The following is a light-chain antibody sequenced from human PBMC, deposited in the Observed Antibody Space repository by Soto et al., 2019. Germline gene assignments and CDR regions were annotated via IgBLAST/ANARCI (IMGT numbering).Light chain of an antibody. Sequence: EIVLTQSPGTLSLSPGERATLSCRASQSVNNNHLAWYQQKPGQAPRLLIFGASNRATGIPDRFSGSGSGTDFTLTINTPEPEDLAVYYCQQYDKLWTFGQGTKVEVK. CDR3: QQYDKLWT. CDR1: QSVNNNH. J-gene: IGKJ1*01. V-gene: IGKV3-20*01. CDR2: GAS.